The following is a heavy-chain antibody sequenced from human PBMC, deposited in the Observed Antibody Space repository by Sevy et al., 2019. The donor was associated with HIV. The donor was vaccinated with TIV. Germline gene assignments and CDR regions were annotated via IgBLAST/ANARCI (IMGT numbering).Heavy chain of an antibody. CDR2: ISPDGSKK. J-gene: IGHJ5*02. V-gene: IGHV3-30*18. CDR3: AKEPSTGSYVRWFDP. D-gene: IGHD1-26*01. CDR1: GFTFSSYG. Sequence: GGSLRLSCAASGFTFSSYGMHWVRQAPGKGLEWVTVISPDGSKKYYADSVKGRFTLSRDNSKNTGYLQMNSLRAEDTAVYYCAKEPSTGSYVRWFDPWGQGTLVTVSS.